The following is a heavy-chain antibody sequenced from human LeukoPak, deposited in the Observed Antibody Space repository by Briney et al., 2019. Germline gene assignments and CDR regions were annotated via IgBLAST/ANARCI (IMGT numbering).Heavy chain of an antibody. D-gene: IGHD3-16*02. J-gene: IGHJ4*02. CDR2: ISSSSSYI. CDR1: GFTFSSCS. CDR3: AGSGPYDYVWGSYHFDY. Sequence: PGGSLRLSCAASGFTFSSCSMNWVRQAPGKGLEWVSSISSSSSYIYYADSVKGRFTISRDNAKNSLYLQMNSLRAEDTAVYYCAGSGPYDYVWGSYHFDYWGQGTLVAVSS. V-gene: IGHV3-21*01.